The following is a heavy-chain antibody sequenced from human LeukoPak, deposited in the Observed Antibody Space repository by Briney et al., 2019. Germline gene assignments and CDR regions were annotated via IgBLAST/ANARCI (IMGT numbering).Heavy chain of an antibody. J-gene: IGHJ4*02. Sequence: GGSLRLSCAASGFTFSDYYMSWIRQAPGKGLEWISYISSSGDTIFYADSVKGRFTISRDNSKDTMYLQVNSLRAEDTAVYYCAKRIQSALAMGYWGQGTLVTVSS. D-gene: IGHD5-18*01. CDR3: AKRIQSALAMGY. CDR2: ISSSGDTI. V-gene: IGHV3-11*01. CDR1: GFTFSDYY.